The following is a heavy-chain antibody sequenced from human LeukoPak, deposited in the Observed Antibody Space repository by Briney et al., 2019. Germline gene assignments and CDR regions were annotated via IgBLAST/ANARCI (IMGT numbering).Heavy chain of an antibody. J-gene: IGHJ6*02. CDR2: INTNTGNP. Sequence: GASVKVSCKASGYTFTSYAMNWVRQAPGQGLEWMGWINTNTGNPTYAQGFTGRFVFSLDTSVSTAYLQISSLKAEDTAVYYCARGMQKEERSKDSSGYHYYYYGMDVWGQGTTVTVSS. CDR1: GYTFTSYA. V-gene: IGHV7-4-1*02. CDR3: ARGMQKEERSKDSSGYHYYYYGMDV. D-gene: IGHD3-22*01.